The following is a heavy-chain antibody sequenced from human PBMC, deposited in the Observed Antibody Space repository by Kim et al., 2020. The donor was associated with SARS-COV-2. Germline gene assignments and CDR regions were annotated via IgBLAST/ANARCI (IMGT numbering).Heavy chain of an antibody. CDR1: GFTFSSYA. CDR3: AKSSVSVVVVPAAADY. D-gene: IGHD2-2*01. J-gene: IGHJ4*02. V-gene: IGHV3-23*01. CDR2: ISGSGGST. Sequence: GGSLRLSCAGSGFTFSSYAMSWVRQAPGKGLEWVSAISGSGGSTYYADSVKGRFTISRDNSKNTLYLQMNSLRAEDTAVYYCAKSSVSVVVVPAAADYWGQGTLVTVSS.